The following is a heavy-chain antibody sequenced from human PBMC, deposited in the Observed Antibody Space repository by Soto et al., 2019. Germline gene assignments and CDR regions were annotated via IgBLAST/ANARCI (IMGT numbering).Heavy chain of an antibody. J-gene: IGHJ4*02. CDR2: INHSGST. CDR1: GGSFSGYY. D-gene: IGHD3-16*01. Sequence: PSETLSLTCAVYGGSFSGYYWSWIRQPPGKGLEWIGEINHSGSTNYNPSLKSRVTISVDTSKNQFSLKLSSVTAADTAVYYCARGGRLHLGESTYLDYWGQGTLVTVSS. CDR3: ARGGRLHLGESTYLDY. V-gene: IGHV4-34*01.